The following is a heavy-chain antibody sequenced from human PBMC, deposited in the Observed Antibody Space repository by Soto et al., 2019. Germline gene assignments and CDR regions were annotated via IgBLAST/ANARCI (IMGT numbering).Heavy chain of an antibody. CDR1: GFPSSTYA. V-gene: IGHV3-23*01. CDR2: ISESGHHT. Sequence: DVQLLESGGGLVEPGGSLTLSCAASGFPSSTYALNWVRQAPGKGPEWVSTISESGHHTHYADSVKGRFTISRDKSKNTLSLQMNSLRVDDTAIYYFTKSDGCGGGACYTGTYYYFDVWGRGTLVTVSS. D-gene: IGHD3-16*02. J-gene: IGHJ2*01. CDR3: TKSDGCGGGACYTGTYYYFDV.